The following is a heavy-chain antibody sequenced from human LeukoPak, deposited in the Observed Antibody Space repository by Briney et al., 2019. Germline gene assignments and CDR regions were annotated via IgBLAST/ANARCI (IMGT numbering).Heavy chain of an antibody. CDR3: AKANSYDSYYFDY. Sequence: GGSLRLSCAASGFTFSNYAMNWVRQAPGKGLEWVSFIFAGGSAYYADSVKGRFTISRDRSKNTLSLQMNSLRAEDTAVYYCAKANSYDSYYFDYWGQGALVIVSS. CDR1: GFTFSNYA. D-gene: IGHD3-16*01. CDR2: IFAGGSA. V-gene: IGHV3-23*01. J-gene: IGHJ4*02.